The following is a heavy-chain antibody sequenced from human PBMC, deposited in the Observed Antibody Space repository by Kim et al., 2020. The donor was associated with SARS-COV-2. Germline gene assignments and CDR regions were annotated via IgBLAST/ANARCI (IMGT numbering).Heavy chain of an antibody. V-gene: IGHV3-11*01. CDR3: ARTGTVSWYFDL. Sequence: YYADAGKVRFTISRDNAKNSLYLQMNSLRAEDTAVYYCARTGTVSWYFDLWGRGTLVTVSS. D-gene: IGHD6-13*01. J-gene: IGHJ2*01.